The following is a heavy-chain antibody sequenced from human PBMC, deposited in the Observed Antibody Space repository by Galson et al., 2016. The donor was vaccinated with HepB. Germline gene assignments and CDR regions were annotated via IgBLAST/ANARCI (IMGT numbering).Heavy chain of an antibody. CDR1: GFTFSSYW. V-gene: IGHV3-23*01. Sequence: SLRLSCAASGFTFSSYWMHWVRQAPGEGLEWVSVISAASNTYYKDSVKGRFTISRDNSKTTLYLEMNSLRVEDTAVYFCANYLGYGSGRPGYFHSWGQGTLVTVSP. CDR2: ISAASNT. D-gene: IGHD3-10*01. CDR3: ANYLGYGSGRPGYFHS. J-gene: IGHJ4*02.